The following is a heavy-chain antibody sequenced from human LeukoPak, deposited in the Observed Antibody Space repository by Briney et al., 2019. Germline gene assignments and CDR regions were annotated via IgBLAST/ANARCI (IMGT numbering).Heavy chain of an antibody. CDR2: INPSGGNT. V-gene: IGHV1-46*01. D-gene: IGHD2-21*01. CDR3: AILWAWEFDY. J-gene: IGHJ4*02. CDR1: GYTFTSYY. Sequence: ASVKVSFKASGYTFTSYYMHWVRQAPGQGLEWMGIINPSGGNTSYAQKFQARVTMTRDTSTSTVYMELSSLRSEDTAVYYCAILWAWEFDYWGQGTLVTVSS.